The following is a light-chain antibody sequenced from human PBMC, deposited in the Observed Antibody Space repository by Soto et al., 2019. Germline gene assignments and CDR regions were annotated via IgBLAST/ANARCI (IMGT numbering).Light chain of an antibody. CDR1: QIISNNY. CDR2: DAS. CDR3: QQYGGSPIT. Sequence: EIVLTQSPGTLSLSPGERVTLSCRASQIISNNYLAWYQQKPGRAPRLLIYDASSRATGIPDRFSGSGSGTDFTLTITRPEPEDFVIYYCQQYGGSPITFGQGTRLEIK. J-gene: IGKJ5*01. V-gene: IGKV3-20*01.